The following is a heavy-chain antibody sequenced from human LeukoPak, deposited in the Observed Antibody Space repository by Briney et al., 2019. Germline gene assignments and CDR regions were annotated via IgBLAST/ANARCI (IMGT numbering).Heavy chain of an antibody. D-gene: IGHD3-22*01. CDR2: ISSSGNTT. J-gene: IGHJ4*02. CDR3: ARDQSSYYDSSGPKEDY. CDR1: GFTFSDYY. Sequence: GGSLRLSCAASGFTFSDYYMSWIRQAPGKGLECVSYISSSGNTTYHADPVKGRFTISRDNAKNSLYLQMSSLRAEDTAVYYCARDQSSYYDSSGPKEDYWGQGTLVTVSS. V-gene: IGHV3-11*04.